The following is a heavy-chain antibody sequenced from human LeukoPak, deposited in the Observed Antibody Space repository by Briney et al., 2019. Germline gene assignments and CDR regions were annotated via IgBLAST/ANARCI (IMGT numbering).Heavy chain of an antibody. CDR3: AKDPNSILLWFGGVDY. J-gene: IGHJ4*02. Sequence: PGGSLRLSCAASGFTFSSYAMTWVRQAPGKGLEWVSAISSSGGTTCFADSVKGRFTISRDNSKNTLYLQMNSLRAEDTAVYYCAKDPNSILLWFGGVDYWGQGTLVTVSS. D-gene: IGHD3-10*01. V-gene: IGHV3-23*01. CDR1: GFTFSSYA. CDR2: ISSSGGTT.